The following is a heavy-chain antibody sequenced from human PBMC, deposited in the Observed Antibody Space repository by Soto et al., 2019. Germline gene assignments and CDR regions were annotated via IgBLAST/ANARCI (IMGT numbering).Heavy chain of an antibody. J-gene: IGHJ4*02. CDR1: GFTFSSYG. D-gene: IGHD3-22*01. CDR3: ARDKGDYYDSSGYNDY. V-gene: IGHV3-33*01. Sequence: QVQLVESGGGVVQPGRSPRLSCAASGFTFSSYGMHWVRQAPGKGLEWVAVIWYDGSNKYYADSVKGRFTISRDNSKNTLYLQMNSLRAEDTAVYYCARDKGDYYDSSGYNDYWGQGTLVTVSS. CDR2: IWYDGSNK.